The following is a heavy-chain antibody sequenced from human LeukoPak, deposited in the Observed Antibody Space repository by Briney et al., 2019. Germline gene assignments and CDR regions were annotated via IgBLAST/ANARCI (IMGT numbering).Heavy chain of an antibody. CDR3: ARWSLGSSGTNWFDP. J-gene: IGHJ5*02. D-gene: IGHD6-19*01. CDR2: IIPILGIA. V-gene: IGHV1-69*02. CDR1: GGTFSSYT. Sequence: GASVKVSCKASGGTFSSYTISWVRQAPGQGLEWMGRIIPILGIANYAQKFQGRVTITADKSTSTPYMELSSLRSEDTAVYYCARWSLGSSGTNWFDPWGQGTLVTVSS.